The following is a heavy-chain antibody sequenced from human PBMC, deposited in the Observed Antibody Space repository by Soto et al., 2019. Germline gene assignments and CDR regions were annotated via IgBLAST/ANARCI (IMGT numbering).Heavy chain of an antibody. CDR3: ARVWGGAFDI. Sequence: SETLSLTCTVSGGSINSGDYYWSWIRQPPGKGLEWIGYINYSGTTNYNPSLKSRVTISVDTSKNQFSLKLSSVTAADTAVYYCARVWGGAFDIWGQGTMVTVSS. J-gene: IGHJ3*02. V-gene: IGHV4-61*08. CDR1: GGSINSGDYY. CDR2: INYSGTT. D-gene: IGHD3-10*01.